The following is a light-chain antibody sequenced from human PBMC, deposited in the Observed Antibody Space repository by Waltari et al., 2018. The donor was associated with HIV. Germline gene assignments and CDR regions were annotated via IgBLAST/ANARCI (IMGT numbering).Light chain of an antibody. CDR3: SSYTSSSTLVV. J-gene: IGLJ2*01. V-gene: IGLV2-14*03. Sequence: VSGSPGQSITISCTGTSSDVGGYNYVSWYQQHPGKAPKLMIYDVSNRPSGVSNRFSGSKSGNTASLTISGLQAEDEADYYCSSYTSSSTLVVFGGGTKLTVL. CDR2: DVS. CDR1: SSDVGGYNY.